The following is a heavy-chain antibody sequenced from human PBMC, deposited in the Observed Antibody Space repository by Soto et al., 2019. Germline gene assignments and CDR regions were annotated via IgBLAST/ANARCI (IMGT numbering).Heavy chain of an antibody. CDR3: AKDGQRSGYSYAYTDY. CDR2: IKQDGSEK. Sequence: GGSLRLSCAASGFTFSSYWMTWVRQAPGKGLEWVANIKQDGSEKYYVDSVKGRFTISRDNSKNTLYLQMNSLRAEDTAVYYCAKDGQRSGYSYAYTDYWGQGTLVTVSS. D-gene: IGHD5-18*01. CDR1: GFTFSSYW. V-gene: IGHV3-7*05. J-gene: IGHJ4*02.